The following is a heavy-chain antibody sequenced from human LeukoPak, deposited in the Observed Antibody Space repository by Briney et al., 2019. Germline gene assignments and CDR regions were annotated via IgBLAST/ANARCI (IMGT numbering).Heavy chain of an antibody. J-gene: IGHJ4*02. Sequence: GGSLRLSCAVSGFTVSSNYMSWVRQAPGKGLEWVSVIYSVGGTYYADSVKGRFTISRDNSKNTLYLQMDSLRAEDTAVYYCARDRDSGSFVFDYWGQGTLVTVSS. CDR1: GFTVSSNY. D-gene: IGHD3-10*01. V-gene: IGHV3-53*01. CDR2: IYSVGGT. CDR3: ARDRDSGSFVFDY.